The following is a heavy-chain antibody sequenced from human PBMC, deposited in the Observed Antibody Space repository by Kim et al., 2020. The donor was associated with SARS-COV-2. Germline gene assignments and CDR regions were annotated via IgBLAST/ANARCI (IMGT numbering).Heavy chain of an antibody. CDR1: GFTFRSYV. D-gene: IGHD3-16*01. CDR2: IHSGGSDT. CDR3: AKNLGYYYGMDV. J-gene: IGHJ6*02. Sequence: WGSLRLSCTASGFTFRSYVMSWVRQAPGKGLEWVSAIHSGGSDTFYADSVKGRFTISRDNSKSTLYLQMNSLRADDTAVYYCAKNLGYYYGMDVWGQGTTVIVSS. V-gene: IGHV3-23*03.